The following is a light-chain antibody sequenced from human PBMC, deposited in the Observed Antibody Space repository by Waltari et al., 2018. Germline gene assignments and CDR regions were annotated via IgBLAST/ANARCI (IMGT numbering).Light chain of an antibody. V-gene: IGLV2-11*01. J-gene: IGLJ1*01. Sequence: QSALTQPRSVSGSPGQSVTISCTGTSSDVGGYNYVSWYQHHPGKYPNPVISGVNKRPSGVPDRLSGSRSGNTASLTISGLQAEDDADYYCCSYAGSYTYVFGSGTKVTVL. CDR3: CSYAGSYTYV. CDR1: SSDVGGYNY. CDR2: GVN.